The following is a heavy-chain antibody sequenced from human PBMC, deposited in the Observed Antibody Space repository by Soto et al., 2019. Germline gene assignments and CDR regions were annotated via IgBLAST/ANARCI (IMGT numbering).Heavy chain of an antibody. V-gene: IGHV4-61*01. CDR1: GGSVSSGSYY. Sequence: SETLSLTCTVSGGSVSSGSYYWSWIRQPPGKGLEWIGYIYYSGSTNYNPSLMSRVTISVDTSKNQFSLKLSSVTAADTAVYYCARAPACSGGSCYFDYWGQGTLVTVSS. CDR3: ARAPACSGGSCYFDY. D-gene: IGHD2-15*01. J-gene: IGHJ4*02. CDR2: IYYSGST.